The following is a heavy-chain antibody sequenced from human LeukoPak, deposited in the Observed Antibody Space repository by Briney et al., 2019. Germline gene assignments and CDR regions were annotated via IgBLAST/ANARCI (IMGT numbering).Heavy chain of an antibody. CDR3: AKAAQYYYDSSGYYPLDY. Sequence: GGSLRLSCAASGFTVSSNYMSWVRQAPGKGLEWVSVIYSGGSTYYADSVKGRLTISRDNSKNTLYLQMNSLRAEDTAVYYCAKAAQYYYDSSGYYPLDYWGQGTLVTVSS. CDR2: IYSGGST. V-gene: IGHV3-66*01. CDR1: GFTVSSNY. J-gene: IGHJ4*02. D-gene: IGHD3-22*01.